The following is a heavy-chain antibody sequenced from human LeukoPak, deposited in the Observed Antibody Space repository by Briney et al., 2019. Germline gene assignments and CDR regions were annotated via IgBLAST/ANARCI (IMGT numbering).Heavy chain of an antibody. Sequence: GGPQTLFCAASGFTFSSYAMHWVRQAPGKGLEYVSAISSNGGSTYYAYSLKGRFTSSRDNSKNTLYHQMGSLRAEDMAVYYCARMEEYYYYYGMDVWGQ. CDR3: ARMEEYYYYYGMDV. CDR2: ISSNGGST. D-gene: IGHD3-3*01. V-gene: IGHV3-64*01. J-gene: IGHJ6*02. CDR1: GFTFSSYA.